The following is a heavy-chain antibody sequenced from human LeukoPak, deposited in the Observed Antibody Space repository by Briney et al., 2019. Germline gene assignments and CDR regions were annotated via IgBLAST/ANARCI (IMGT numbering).Heavy chain of an antibody. CDR3: AREAVVVTPYRYFDL. D-gene: IGHD3-22*01. Sequence: PSETLSLTCTVSGGSISSGGYYWSWIRQHPGTGLEWIGYIYYSGSTYYNPSLKSRVTISVDTSKNQFSLKLSSVTAADTAVYYCAREAVVVTPYRYFDLWGRGTLVTVSS. CDR2: IYYSGST. V-gene: IGHV4-31*03. CDR1: GGSISSGGYY. J-gene: IGHJ2*01.